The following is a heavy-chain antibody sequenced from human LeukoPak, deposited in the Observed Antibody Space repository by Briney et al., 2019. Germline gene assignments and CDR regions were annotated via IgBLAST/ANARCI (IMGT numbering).Heavy chain of an antibody. CDR3: AKDANLWELLPLFDY. D-gene: IGHD1-26*01. V-gene: IGHV3-30*02. CDR1: GFTFSSYG. Sequence: GGSLRLSCAASGFTFSSYGMHWVRQAPGKGLEWVAFIRYDGSNKYYADSVKGRFTISRDNSKNTLYLQMNSLRAEDTAVYYCAKDANLWELLPLFDYWGQGTLVTVSS. CDR2: IRYDGSNK. J-gene: IGHJ4*02.